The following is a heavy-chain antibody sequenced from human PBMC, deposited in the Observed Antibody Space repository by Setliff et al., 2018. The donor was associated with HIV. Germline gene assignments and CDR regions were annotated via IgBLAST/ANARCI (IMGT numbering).Heavy chain of an antibody. CDR3: ARDQVANYYGSGIDY. CDR2: INSDGSST. J-gene: IGHJ4*02. D-gene: IGHD3-10*01. CDR1: GFTFSSYS. Sequence: PGGSLRLSCAASGFTFSSYSMNWVRQAPGKGLVWVSRINSDGSSTSYADSVKGRFTISRDNSKNTLYLQMNSLRAEDTAVYYCARDQVANYYGSGIDYWGQGTLVTVSS. V-gene: IGHV3-74*01.